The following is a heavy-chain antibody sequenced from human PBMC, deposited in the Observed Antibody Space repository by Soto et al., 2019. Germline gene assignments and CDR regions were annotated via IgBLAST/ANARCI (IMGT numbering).Heavy chain of an antibody. Sequence: QVQLVQSGAEVKKPGSSVRVSCKSSGGTLRSHAINWVRQAPGQGLEWMGGIIPIFGSPKYAQKFQGRVTITADESSITAYMELSSLRSEDTAVYYCAGTVKIPYYHGMDGWGPGTPVTVSS. CDR2: IIPIFGSP. CDR3: AGTVKIPYYHGMDG. V-gene: IGHV1-69*01. J-gene: IGHJ6*02. D-gene: IGHD4-4*01. CDR1: GGTLRSHA.